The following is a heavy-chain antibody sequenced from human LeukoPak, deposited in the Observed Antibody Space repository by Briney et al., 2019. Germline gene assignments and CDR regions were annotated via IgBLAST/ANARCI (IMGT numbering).Heavy chain of an antibody. CDR1: GFTFSSYG. D-gene: IGHD3-16*01. CDR2: ISGSGGST. J-gene: IGHJ3*02. V-gene: IGHV3-23*01. Sequence: GGSLRLSCAASGFTFSSYGMSWVRQAPGKGLEWVSAISGSGGSTYYADSVKGRFTISRDNSKNTLYLQMNSLRAEDTAVYYCASLGVMITFGGGNTFDIWGQGTMVTVSS. CDR3: ASLGVMITFGGGNTFDI.